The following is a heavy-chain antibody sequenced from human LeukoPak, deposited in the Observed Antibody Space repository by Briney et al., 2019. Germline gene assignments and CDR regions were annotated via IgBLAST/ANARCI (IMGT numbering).Heavy chain of an antibody. V-gene: IGHV3-73*01. CDR2: IRSKANSYAT. Sequence: PGGSLKLSCAASGFTFSVSAMHWVRQASGKGLEWVGRIRSKANSYATAYAASVKGRFTISRDDSKNTAYLQMNSLKTEDTAVYYCTSPANYYGSGRPLDYWGQGTLVTVSS. CDR1: GFTFSVSA. J-gene: IGHJ4*02. CDR3: TSPANYYGSGRPLDY. D-gene: IGHD3-10*01.